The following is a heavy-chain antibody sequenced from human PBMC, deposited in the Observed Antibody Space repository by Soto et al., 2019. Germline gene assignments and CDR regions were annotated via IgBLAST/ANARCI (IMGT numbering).Heavy chain of an antibody. CDR2: ISYDGSNK. Sequence: QVQLVESGGGAVQPGRSLRLSCAASGFTFSSYGMHWVRQAPGKGLEWVAVISYDGSNKYYADSVKGRFTISRDNSKNTLYLQMNSLRAEDTAVYYCAKVTRNWFDPWGQGTLVTVSS. D-gene: IGHD2-2*01. J-gene: IGHJ5*02. V-gene: IGHV3-30*18. CDR1: GFTFSSYG. CDR3: AKVTRNWFDP.